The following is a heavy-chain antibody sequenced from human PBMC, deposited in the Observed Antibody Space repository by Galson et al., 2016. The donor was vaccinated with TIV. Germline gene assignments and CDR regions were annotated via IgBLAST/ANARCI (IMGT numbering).Heavy chain of an antibody. CDR1: GYTFGNYG. CDR2: ISASNGDT. V-gene: IGHV1-18*04. D-gene: IGHD2-2*02. J-gene: IGHJ4*02. CDR3: ARESDCSSGTCYSRAFDD. Sequence: SVKVSCKASGYTFGNYGISWMRQAPGQGLERVGWISASNGDTNYARKFQGRITMTKDTFTSTVFMELRSLRSEDTAVLYCARESDCSSGTCYSRAFDDWGQGTPVTVSS.